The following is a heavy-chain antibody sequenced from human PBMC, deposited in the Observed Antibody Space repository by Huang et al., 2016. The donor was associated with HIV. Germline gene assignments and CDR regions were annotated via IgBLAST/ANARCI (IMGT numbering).Heavy chain of an antibody. V-gene: IGHV1-18*04. CDR1: GYTFISYG. CDR3: ARDLGTTVVPDGMDV. J-gene: IGHJ6*02. CDR2: ICPSYGYT. D-gene: IGHD4-17*01. Sequence: QVQLVQSGAEVKKPGASVKVSCRASGYTFISYGITWVRQAPGQGLEWMGWICPSYGYTNYEQQFQGRVTMTTDTSTNTVYMEVRSLRSDDTAVYYCARDLGTTVVPDGMDVWGQGTTVTVSS.